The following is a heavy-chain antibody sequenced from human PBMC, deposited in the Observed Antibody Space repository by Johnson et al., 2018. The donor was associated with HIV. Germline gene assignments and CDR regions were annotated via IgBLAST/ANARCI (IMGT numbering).Heavy chain of an antibody. V-gene: IGHV3-23*04. CDR1: GFTFSSYG. Sequence: VQLVESGGGVVQPGRSLRLSCAASGFTFSSYGMHWVRQAPGKGLEWVSAISGSGGSTYYADSVKGRFTISRDNSKNTRYLQMNSLRAEETAVYYCAKDPPGAFDIWGQGTMVTVSS. D-gene: IGHD1-14*01. CDR2: ISGSGGST. CDR3: AKDPPGAFDI. J-gene: IGHJ3*02.